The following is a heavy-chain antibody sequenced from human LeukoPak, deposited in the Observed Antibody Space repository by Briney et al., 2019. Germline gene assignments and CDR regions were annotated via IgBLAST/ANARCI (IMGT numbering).Heavy chain of an antibody. Sequence: ASVKLSCNASGYTFTVNYMHRSRQAPGPGLELMAWIKPNSGATNYAQKFQGGVTVTRDTSISTAYMEQNRLRSDDTAVYYCAREANCYGSDKAGFDIWGQGTMVTVSS. CDR1: GYTFTVNY. V-gene: IGHV1-2*02. D-gene: IGHD3-10*01. J-gene: IGHJ3*02. CDR3: AREANCYGSDKAGFDI. CDR2: IKPNSGAT.